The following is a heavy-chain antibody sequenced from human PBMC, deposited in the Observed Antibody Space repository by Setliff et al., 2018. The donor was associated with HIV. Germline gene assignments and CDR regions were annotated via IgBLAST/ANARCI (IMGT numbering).Heavy chain of an antibody. CDR3: ARPEPYGDYGY. D-gene: IGHD4-17*01. J-gene: IGHJ4*02. V-gene: IGHV1-3*01. CDR1: GYTFRNYA. CDR2: SNAGNGNT. Sequence: ASVKVSCKASGYTFRNYAIHWVRQAPGQRLEWMGWSNAGNGNTKYAQKFQGRVSITRDASASTAYMELSSLRSEDTAVYYCARPEPYGDYGYWGQGTLVTVSS.